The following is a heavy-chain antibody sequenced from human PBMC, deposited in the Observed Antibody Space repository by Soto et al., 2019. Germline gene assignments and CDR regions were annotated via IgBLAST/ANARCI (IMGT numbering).Heavy chain of an antibody. D-gene: IGHD5-12*01. CDR3: ARGGHDFAFDY. CDR2: IYYSGRA. CDR1: GGAMYGYD. Sequence: SETLSLTCSVSGGAMYGYDWSWIRQPPGKGLEWVADIYYSGRANYNPSLKSRVTISVDTSKSQFSLNLRSVTAADTAVYYCARGGHDFAFDYWGHGGLVTVS. V-gene: IGHV4-59*01. J-gene: IGHJ4*01.